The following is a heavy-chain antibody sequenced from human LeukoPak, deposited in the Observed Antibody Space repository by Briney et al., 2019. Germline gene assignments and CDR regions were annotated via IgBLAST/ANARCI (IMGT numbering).Heavy chain of an antibody. V-gene: IGHV3-9*01. CDR3: AKDLRSGRAYYFDY. J-gene: IGHJ4*02. CDR2: ISWNSGSI. CDR1: GFTFDDYA. Sequence: GRSLRLSCAASGFTFDDYAMHWVRQAPGKGLEWVSGISWNSGSIGYADSVKGRFTISRDNAKNSLYLQMNSLRAEDTALYYCAKDLRSGRAYYFDYWGQGTLVTVSS. D-gene: IGHD3-3*01.